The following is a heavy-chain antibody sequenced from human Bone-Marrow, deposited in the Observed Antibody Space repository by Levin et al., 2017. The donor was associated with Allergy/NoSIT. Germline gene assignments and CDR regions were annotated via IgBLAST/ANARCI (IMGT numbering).Heavy chain of an antibody. J-gene: IGHJ6*02. CDR1: GFTFSPYR. CDR2: ISSRSSTI. CDR3: ARGHSLFPYGMDV. V-gene: IGHV3-48*01. Sequence: SCAASGFTFSPYRMNWVRQAPGKGLEWISYISSRSSTIYYSDSVKGRFTIARDDADNSVYLQMNSLRADDSGLYFCARGHSLFPYGMDVWGQGTTVTVSS.